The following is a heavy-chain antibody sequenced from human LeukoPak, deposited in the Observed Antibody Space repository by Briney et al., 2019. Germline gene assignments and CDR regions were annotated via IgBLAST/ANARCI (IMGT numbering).Heavy chain of an antibody. Sequence: SGGSLRLSCAASGFTFSSYEMNWVRQAPGKGLEWLSYIDTSGSTIYYADSAKGRFTISRDNAKNSLYLQMNSLRAEATAAHYCVRDRDWGYYFDSWGQGTLVSVSS. D-gene: IGHD2-21*02. V-gene: IGHV3-48*03. J-gene: IGHJ4*02. CDR3: VRDRDWGYYFDS. CDR2: IDTSGSTI. CDR1: GFTFSSYE.